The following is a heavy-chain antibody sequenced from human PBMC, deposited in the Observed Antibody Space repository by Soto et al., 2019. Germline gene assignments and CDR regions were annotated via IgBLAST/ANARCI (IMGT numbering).Heavy chain of an antibody. D-gene: IGHD6-19*01. CDR1: GFTFSSYA. Sequence: EVQLLESGGGLVQPGGSLRLSCAASGFTFSSYAMNWVRQAPGKGLEWVSVISGSGGSTYYADSVKGRFTISRDNSKNTLYLQMTSLRAEDTAVYYCARRSSGWYFYYWGQGTLVTVSS. CDR2: ISGSGGST. CDR3: ARRSSGWYFYY. J-gene: IGHJ4*02. V-gene: IGHV3-23*01.